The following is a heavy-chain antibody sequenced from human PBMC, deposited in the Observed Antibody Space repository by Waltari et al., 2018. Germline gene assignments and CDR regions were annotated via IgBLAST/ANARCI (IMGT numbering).Heavy chain of an antibody. J-gene: IGHJ5*02. Sequence: QVQLVQSGAEVKKPGASVKVSCKASGYTFTSYDINWVRQATGQGLEWMGWMNPNSGNTGYAQKCQGRVTMTRNTSISTAYMELSSLRSEDTAVYYCARANSGSYYNWFDPWGQGTLVTVSS. CDR3: ARANSGSYYNWFDP. CDR1: GYTFTSYD. D-gene: IGHD1-26*01. V-gene: IGHV1-8*01. CDR2: MNPNSGNT.